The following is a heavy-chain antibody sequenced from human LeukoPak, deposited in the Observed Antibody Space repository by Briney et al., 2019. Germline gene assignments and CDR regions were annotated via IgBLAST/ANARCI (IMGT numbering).Heavy chain of an antibody. D-gene: IGHD6-19*01. J-gene: IGHJ3*02. CDR3: AKSRSVADAFDI. CDR1: GFSVSSYA. CDR2: ITGSDDVT. V-gene: IGHV3-23*01. Sequence: PGGSLRLSCAASGFSVSSYAMSWVRQAPGKGLEWLSAITGSDDVTYHADSVKGRFTISRDRSKNTLYLEMNGLRAEDTAVYHCAKSRSVADAFDIWGRGAMVTASS.